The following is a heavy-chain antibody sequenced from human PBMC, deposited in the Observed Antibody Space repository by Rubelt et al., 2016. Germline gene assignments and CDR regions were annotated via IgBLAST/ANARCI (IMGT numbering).Heavy chain of an antibody. CDR3: ARGRHSSSWSEH. V-gene: IGHV3-7*01. D-gene: IGHD6-13*01. Sequence: VELVESGGGVVQPGGSLRLSCAASGFTFSSYWMSWVRQAPGKGLEWVANIKQDGSEKYYVDSVKGRFTISRDNGRNSLCLKMNSLRADDTAGYYWARGRHSSSWSEHWGQGTLVTVSS. CDR1: GFTFSSYW. CDR2: IKQDGSEK. J-gene: IGHJ4*02.